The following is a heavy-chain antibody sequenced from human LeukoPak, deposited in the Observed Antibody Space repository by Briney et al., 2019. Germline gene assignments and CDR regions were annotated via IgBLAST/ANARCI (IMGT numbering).Heavy chain of an antibody. CDR3: ARDGEHIVVVPAAISY. J-gene: IGHJ4*02. Sequence: PGGSLRLSCAASGFTFSSYWMSWVRQAPGKGLEWVANIKQDGSEKYYVDSVKGRFTISRDNAKNSLYLQMNSLRAEDTAVYYCARDGEHIVVVPAAISYWGQGTLVTVSS. CDR2: IKQDGSEK. V-gene: IGHV3-7*01. D-gene: IGHD2-2*02. CDR1: GFTFSSYW.